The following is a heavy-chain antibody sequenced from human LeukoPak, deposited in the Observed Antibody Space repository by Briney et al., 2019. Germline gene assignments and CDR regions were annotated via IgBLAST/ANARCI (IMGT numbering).Heavy chain of an antibody. CDR3: AKYRLELWFKDAFDI. CDR2: ISYDGSNK. J-gene: IGHJ3*02. V-gene: IGHV3-30-3*02. D-gene: IGHD3/OR15-3a*01. CDR1: GFTFSSYA. Sequence: GRSLRLSCAASGFTFSSYAMHWVRQAPGKGLEWVAVISYDGSNKYYADSVKGQFTISRDNSKNTVYLQMNSLRAEDTAVYYCAKYRLELWFKDAFDIWGQGTMVTVSS.